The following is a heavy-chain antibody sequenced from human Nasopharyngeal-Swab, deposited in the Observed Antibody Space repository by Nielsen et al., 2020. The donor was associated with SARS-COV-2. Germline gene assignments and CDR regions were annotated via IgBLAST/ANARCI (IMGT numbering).Heavy chain of an antibody. D-gene: IGHD3/OR15-3a*01. Sequence: GESLKISCAASGFTFSDYYMSWIRQAPGKGLEWVSYISSSSSYTNYADSVKGRFTISRDNAKNSLYLQMNSLRAEDTAVCYCARDLSDSTGYYYYYGMDVWGQGTTVTVSS. CDR2: ISSSSSYT. J-gene: IGHJ6*02. V-gene: IGHV3-11*05. CDR1: GFTFSDYY. CDR3: ARDLSDSTGYYYYYGMDV.